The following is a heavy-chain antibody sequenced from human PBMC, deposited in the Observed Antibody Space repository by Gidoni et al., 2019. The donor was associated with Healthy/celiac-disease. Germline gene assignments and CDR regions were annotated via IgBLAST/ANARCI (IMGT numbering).Heavy chain of an antibody. D-gene: IGHD3-3*01. J-gene: IGHJ1*01. CDR1: GFSLSPSGVG. Sequence: QITLKESGPTLVEPTQTLTLTCTFSGFSLSPSGVGVGWIRQPPGKALEWLALIYWDDDKRYSPSLKGRLTITKDTSKNQVVLTMTNMDPVDTATYYCAHILTGFWSGYYGSYFQHWGQGTLVTVSS. V-gene: IGHV2-5*02. CDR3: AHILTGFWSGYYGSYFQH. CDR2: IYWDDDK.